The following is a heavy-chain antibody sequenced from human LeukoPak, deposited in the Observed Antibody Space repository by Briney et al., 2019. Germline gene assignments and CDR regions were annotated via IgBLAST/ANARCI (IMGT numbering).Heavy chain of an antibody. CDR2: IIPIFGTA. Sequence: GSSVKVSCTASGSTFSSYTISWVRQAPGQGLEWMGGIIPIFGTANYAQKFQGRVTITTDESTSTAYMELSSLRSEDTAVYYCARGLTGMYYYYYMDVWGKGSTVNVSS. D-gene: IGHD1-20*01. CDR3: ARGLTGMYYYYYMDV. V-gene: IGHV1-69*05. CDR1: GSTFSSYT. J-gene: IGHJ6*03.